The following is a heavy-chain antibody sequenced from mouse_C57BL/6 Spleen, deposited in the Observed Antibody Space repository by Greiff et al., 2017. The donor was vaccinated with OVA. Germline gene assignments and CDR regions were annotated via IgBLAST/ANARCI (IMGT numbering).Heavy chain of an antibody. V-gene: IGHV3-6*01. J-gene: IGHJ3*01. CDR3: ARAYGNYDWFAY. CDR2: ISYDGSN. D-gene: IGHD2-1*01. CDR1: GYSITSGYY. Sequence: EVKLVESGPGLVKPSQSLSLTCSVTGYSITSGYYWNWIRQFPGNKLEWMGYISYDGSNNYNPPFKNRISITRDTSKNQFFLKLTSLTTEDTATYYCARAYGNYDWFAYWGQGTLVTVSA.